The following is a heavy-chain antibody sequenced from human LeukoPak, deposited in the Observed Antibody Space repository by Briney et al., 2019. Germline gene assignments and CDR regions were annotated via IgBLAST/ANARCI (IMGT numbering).Heavy chain of an antibody. Sequence: PGGSLRLSCAASGFTFDDYAMHWVRQAPGKGLEWVSGISWNSGSIGYADSVKGRFTISRDNAKNSLYLQMNSLRAEDMALYYCARAVAGTGGWFDPWGQGTLVTVSS. CDR1: GFTFDDYA. V-gene: IGHV3-9*03. CDR3: ARAVAGTGGWFDP. D-gene: IGHD6-19*01. CDR2: ISWNSGSI. J-gene: IGHJ5*02.